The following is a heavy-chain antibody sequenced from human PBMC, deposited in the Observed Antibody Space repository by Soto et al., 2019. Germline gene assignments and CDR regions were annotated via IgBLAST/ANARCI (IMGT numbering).Heavy chain of an antibody. J-gene: IGHJ4*02. CDR1: GYKFTAYY. CDR3: ARFSSSSGFDF. D-gene: IGHD2-2*01. Sequence: ASVKVSGKASGYKFTAYYLDWVRQAPGQGLEWIGWINGNTGDTSFARKFQGWVTLTMNASITTAYLDLSRLKSDDTALYYCARFSSSSGFDFWGPGSLVTVSS. CDR2: INGNTGDT. V-gene: IGHV1-2*04.